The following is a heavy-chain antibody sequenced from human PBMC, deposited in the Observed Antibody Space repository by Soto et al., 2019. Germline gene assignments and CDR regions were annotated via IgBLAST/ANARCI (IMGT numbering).Heavy chain of an antibody. CDR1: GYALTSYG. CDR3: ARDGGWSPKKYYDFWSGDHRTERPNSDY. J-gene: IGHJ4*02. CDR2: ISAYNGNT. V-gene: IGHV1-18*01. D-gene: IGHD3-3*01. Sequence: GASGKVSCKASGYALTSYGISWVRQAPGQGLEWMGWISAYNGNTNYAQKLQGRVTMTTDTSTNTAYMELRSLRSDDTAVYYCARDGGWSPKKYYDFWSGDHRTERPNSDYWGQETLAPVSS.